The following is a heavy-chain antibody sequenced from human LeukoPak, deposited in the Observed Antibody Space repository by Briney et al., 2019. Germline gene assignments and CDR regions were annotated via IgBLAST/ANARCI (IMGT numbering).Heavy chain of an antibody. V-gene: IGHV4-39*01. CDR2: IYNSVTT. J-gene: IGHJ5*02. D-gene: IGHD3-22*01. CDR1: GGSISSSNYY. CDR3: SRHSRTYYDITNWFDP. Sequence: SETLSLTCTVSGGSISSSNYYWGWIRQPPGKGLEWITSIYNSVTTYYNPSLKSRVTISVDTSKNQFSLKLSSVTAADTAVYFCSRHSRTYYDITNWFDPWGQGTLVTVSS.